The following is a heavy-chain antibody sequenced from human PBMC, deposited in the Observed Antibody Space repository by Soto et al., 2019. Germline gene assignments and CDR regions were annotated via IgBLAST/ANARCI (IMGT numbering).Heavy chain of an antibody. V-gene: IGHV1-18*01. CDR1: GYTFTSYG. D-gene: IGHD3-3*01. J-gene: IGHJ6*02. Sequence: QVQLVQSGAEVKKPGASVKVSCKASGYTFTSYGISWVRQAPGQVLEWMGWISAYNGNTNYAQKLQGRVTMTTDTSTSTAYMELRSLRSDDTAVYYCARTNYDFWSGSGVGMDVWGQGTTVTVSS. CDR2: ISAYNGNT. CDR3: ARTNYDFWSGSGVGMDV.